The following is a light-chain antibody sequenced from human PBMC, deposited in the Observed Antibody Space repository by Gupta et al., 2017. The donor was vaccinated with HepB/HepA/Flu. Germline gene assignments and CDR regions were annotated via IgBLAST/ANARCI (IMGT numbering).Light chain of an antibody. CDR2: WAS. Sequence: DIVMTQSPHSLAVSLGERATINCKSIQTVLYSSNNKNYLAWYQQKPGQSPKLLMYWASTREYRLPDRISSRGCATYLTLTVTIRPAEDVVVYCCQQDDGTPITFGRGTXVEI. CDR3: QQDDGTPIT. CDR1: QTVLYSSNNKNY. J-gene: IGKJ4*01. V-gene: IGKV4-1*01.